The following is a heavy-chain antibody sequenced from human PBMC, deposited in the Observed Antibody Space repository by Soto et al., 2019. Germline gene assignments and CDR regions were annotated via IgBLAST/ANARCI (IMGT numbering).Heavy chain of an antibody. J-gene: IGHJ6*02. Sequence: ASVKVSCKASGYTFTSYYMHWVRQAPGQGLEWMGIINPSGGSTSYAQKFQGRVTMTRDTSTSTVYMELSSLRSEDTAVYYCARVPRYGGPNYYYGVDVWGQGTTVTVSS. V-gene: IGHV1-46*01. CDR3: ARVPRYGGPNYYYGVDV. CDR1: GYTFTSYY. CDR2: INPSGGST. D-gene: IGHD4-17*01.